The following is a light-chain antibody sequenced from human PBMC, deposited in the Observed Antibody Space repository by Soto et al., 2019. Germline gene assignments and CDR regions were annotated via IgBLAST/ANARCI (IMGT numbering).Light chain of an antibody. CDR1: SSDVGGYNY. CDR2: EVS. CDR3: SSYAGSNTVV. Sequence: QSALTQPPSASGSPRQSVTISCTGTSSDVGGYNYVSWYQQHPGKAPKLMIYEVSKRPLGVPDRFSGSKSGNTASLTVSGLQAEDEADYYCSSYAGSNTVVFGGGTKLTVL. V-gene: IGLV2-8*01. J-gene: IGLJ2*01.